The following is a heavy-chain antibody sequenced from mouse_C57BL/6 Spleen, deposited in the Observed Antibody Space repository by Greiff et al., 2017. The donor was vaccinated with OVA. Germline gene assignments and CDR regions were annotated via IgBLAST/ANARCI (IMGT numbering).Heavy chain of an antibody. V-gene: IGHV1-18*01. CDR1: GYTFTDYN. D-gene: IGHD2-4*01. J-gene: IGHJ3*01. CDR3: ARSDYGGPLAY. CDR2: INPNNGGT. Sequence: EVKLMESGPELVKPGASVKIPCKASGYTFTDYNMDWVKQSHGKSLEWIGDINPNNGGTIYNQKFKGKATLTVDKSSSTAYMELRSLTSEDTAVYYCARSDYGGPLAYWGQGTLVTVSA.